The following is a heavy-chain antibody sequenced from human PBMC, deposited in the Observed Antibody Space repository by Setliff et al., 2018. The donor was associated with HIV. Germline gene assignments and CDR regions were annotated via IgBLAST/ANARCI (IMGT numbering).Heavy chain of an antibody. CDR3: ARHARGSGGGCYCLLDS. V-gene: IGHV4-39*01. J-gene: IGHJ4*02. D-gene: IGHD2-15*01. CDR2: IYYTGYT. CDR1: GDSLHSVTSY. Sequence: TLSLTCTVSGDSLHSVTSYWGWFRQSPGKGLEWIGTIYYTGYTFNNPSLTSRVTMSVDTSKSQFSLKLQSVTAADTAIYYCARHARGSGGGCYCLLDSWGQGILVTVSS.